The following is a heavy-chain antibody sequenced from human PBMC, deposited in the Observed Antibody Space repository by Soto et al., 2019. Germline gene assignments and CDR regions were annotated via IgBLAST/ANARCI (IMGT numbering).Heavy chain of an antibody. CDR1: AYSFTSYW. CDR3: ARKPAYSSGWYAFDI. V-gene: IGHV5-51*01. Sequence: PGESLKISCKGSAYSFTSYWIGWVRQMPGKGLEWMGIIYPGDSDTRYSPSFQGQVTISADKSISTAYLQWSSLKASDTAMYYCARKPAYSSGWYAFDIWGQGTMVTV. D-gene: IGHD6-19*01. J-gene: IGHJ3*02. CDR2: IYPGDSDT.